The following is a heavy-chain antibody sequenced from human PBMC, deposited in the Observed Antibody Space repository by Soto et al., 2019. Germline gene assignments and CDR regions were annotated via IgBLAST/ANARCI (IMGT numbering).Heavy chain of an antibody. D-gene: IGHD3-9*01. V-gene: IGHV3-30-3*01. CDR2: ISYDGSNK. Sequence: GGSLRLSCAASGFTFSSYAMHWFRQAPGKGLEWVAVISYDGSNKYYADSVKGRFTISRDNSKNTLYLQMNSLRAEDTAVYYCAREASRYFDWLLYRSYFDYWGQGTLVTVSS. CDR3: AREASRYFDWLLYRSYFDY. J-gene: IGHJ4*02. CDR1: GFTFSSYA.